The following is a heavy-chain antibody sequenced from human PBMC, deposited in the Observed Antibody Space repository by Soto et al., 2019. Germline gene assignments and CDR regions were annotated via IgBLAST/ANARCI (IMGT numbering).Heavy chain of an antibody. D-gene: IGHD5-12*01. V-gene: IGHV3-23*01. Sequence: GGSLRLSCTASGFIFTNYAMNWVRQAPGKGLEWVSVIGSRGNSAYYADSVQGRFTISRDNSTTTLSLQMSSLTADATAIYYCVREGRGPFDFWGRGTMVTVSS. CDR3: VREGRGPFDF. CDR2: IGSRGNSA. CDR1: GFIFTNYA. J-gene: IGHJ3*01.